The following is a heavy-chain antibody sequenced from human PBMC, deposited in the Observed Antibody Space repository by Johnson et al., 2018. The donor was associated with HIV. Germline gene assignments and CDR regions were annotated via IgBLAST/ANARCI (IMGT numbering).Heavy chain of an antibody. D-gene: IGHD3-22*01. Sequence: QVQLVESGGGVVRPGGSLRLSCVAYGFTFSDYAMHWVRQAPGKGLEWLAYIPYDGNIKFYADYVKGRFSISRDNSKNTLYLQMNSLRAEDTAVYYCAKADDSSGFDAFDIWGQGTMVTVSS. CDR2: IPYDGNIK. CDR3: AKADDSSGFDAFDI. V-gene: IGHV3-30*02. CDR1: GFTFSDYA. J-gene: IGHJ3*02.